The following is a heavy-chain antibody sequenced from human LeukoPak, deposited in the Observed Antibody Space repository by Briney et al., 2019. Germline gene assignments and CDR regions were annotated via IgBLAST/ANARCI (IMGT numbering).Heavy chain of an antibody. CDR1: GFTFSSYA. CDR2: ISGSGGST. Sequence: GGSLRLSCAASGFTFSSYAMSWVRQAPEKGLEWGSAISGSGGSTYYADSVKGRFTISRDNAKNSLYLQLNSLRPEDTGLYYCARDRGGWPDDWGQGTLVTVSS. CDR3: ARDRGGWPDD. D-gene: IGHD6-19*01. V-gene: IGHV3-23*01. J-gene: IGHJ4*02.